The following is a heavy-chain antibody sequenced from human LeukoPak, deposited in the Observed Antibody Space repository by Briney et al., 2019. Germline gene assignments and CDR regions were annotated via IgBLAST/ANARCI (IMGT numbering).Heavy chain of an antibody. CDR3: AKVLSHDSWTYYFDY. D-gene: IGHD6-13*01. V-gene: IGHV3-23*01. CDR1: GFTFSSYA. J-gene: IGHJ4*02. Sequence: PGGSLRLSCAASGFTFSSYAMSWVRQAPGKGLEWVSAISGSGGSTYYADSVKGRFTISRDNSKNTLYLQMNSLRAEDTAVYYCAKVLSHDSWTYYFDYWGQGTLVTVSS. CDR2: ISGSGGST.